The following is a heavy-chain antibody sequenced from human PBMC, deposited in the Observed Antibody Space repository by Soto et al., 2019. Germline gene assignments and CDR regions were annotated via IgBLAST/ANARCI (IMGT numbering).Heavy chain of an antibody. J-gene: IGHJ5*02. CDR1: GGSISGHY. CDR3: ARGKNSFDP. Sequence: SETLSLTCTVSGGSISGHYWSWIRQPPGKGLEWIGHIFYSGSTNYNPSLKSRVTMSIDTSKSQFSLKLTSVTAADTAVYYCARGKNSFDPWGQGTLVTVSS. V-gene: IGHV4-59*11. D-gene: IGHD1-26*01. CDR2: IFYSGST.